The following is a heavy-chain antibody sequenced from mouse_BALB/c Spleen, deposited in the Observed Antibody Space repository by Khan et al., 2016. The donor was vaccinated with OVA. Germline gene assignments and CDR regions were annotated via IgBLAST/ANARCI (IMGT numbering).Heavy chain of an antibody. Sequence: EVQLQESGPGLVKPSQSLSLTCTFTDYSITSGYAWNWIREFPGNKLEWMGYISYSGGTSYNPSLTSRLSITQRTSTNQFFMQLNSVTTEDTATYSGARGNYYGDYFDYWGQGTTLTVSS. CDR1: DYSITSGYA. D-gene: IGHD1-1*01. CDR3: ARGNYYGDYFDY. J-gene: IGHJ2*01. CDR2: ISYSGGT. V-gene: IGHV3-2*02.